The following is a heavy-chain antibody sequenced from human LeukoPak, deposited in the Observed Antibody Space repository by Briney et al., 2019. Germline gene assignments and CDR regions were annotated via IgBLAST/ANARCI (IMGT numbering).Heavy chain of an antibody. J-gene: IGHJ4*02. CDR3: ARDRPGRGELYY. CDR2: ISYDGSNK. V-gene: IGHV3-30*04. CDR1: GFTFSSYA. D-gene: IGHD1-7*01. Sequence: GGSLRLSCAASGFTFSSYAMHWVRQAPGKGLEWVAVISYDGSNKYYADSVKGRFTISRDNSKNTLYLQMNSLRAEDTAVYYCARDRPGRGELYYWGQGTLVTVSS.